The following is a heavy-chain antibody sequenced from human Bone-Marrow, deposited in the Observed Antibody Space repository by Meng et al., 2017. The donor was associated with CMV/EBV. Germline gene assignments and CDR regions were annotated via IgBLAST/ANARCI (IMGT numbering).Heavy chain of an antibody. Sequence: ASVKVSCKASGYTFTAYYIHWVRQAPGQGLEWMGWINPNSGGTKYAQKFQGRVTMTRDTSISTAYMELTRLRSDDTAVFYCARWEGTLSAFDIWGQGTRVTGSS. J-gene: IGHJ3*02. CDR2: INPNSGGT. D-gene: IGHD1-26*01. CDR1: GYTFTAYY. V-gene: IGHV1-2*02. CDR3: ARWEGTLSAFDI.